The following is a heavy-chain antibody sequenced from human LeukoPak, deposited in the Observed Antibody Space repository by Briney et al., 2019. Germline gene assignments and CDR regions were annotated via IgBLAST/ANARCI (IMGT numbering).Heavy chain of an antibody. D-gene: IGHD3-10*01. J-gene: IGHJ4*02. CDR3: AKDLLTMVRGVIITRRFDY. V-gene: IGHV3-23*01. CDR2: ISGSGGST. Sequence: GGSLRLSCAASGFTFSGYAMSWVRQAPGKGLEWVSAISGSGGSTYYADSVKGRFTISRDNSKNTLYLQMNSLRAEDPAVYYCAKDLLTMVRGVIITRRFDYWGQGTLVTVSS. CDR1: GFTFSGYA.